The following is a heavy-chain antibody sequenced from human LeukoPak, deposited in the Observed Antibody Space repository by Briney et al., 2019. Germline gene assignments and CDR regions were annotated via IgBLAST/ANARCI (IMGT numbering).Heavy chain of an antibody. D-gene: IGHD4-23*01. Sequence: GGSLRLSCAASGLTVGINYMSWVRQAPGKGLEWVSFMYADGSTDYADSVKGRFTISRDNAKNSLYLQMNSLRAEDTAVYYCARAPYGGNFFDYWGQGTLVNVSS. V-gene: IGHV3-53*01. J-gene: IGHJ4*02. CDR2: MYADGST. CDR1: GLTVGINY. CDR3: ARAPYGGNFFDY.